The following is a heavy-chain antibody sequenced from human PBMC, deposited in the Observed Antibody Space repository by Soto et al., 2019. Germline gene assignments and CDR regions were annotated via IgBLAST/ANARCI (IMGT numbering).Heavy chain of an antibody. CDR1: GGTFSSYT. CDR3: ARDYDSEDT. V-gene: IGHV1-69*08. Sequence: QVQLVQSGAEVKKPGSSVKVSCKASGGTFSSYTISWVRQAPGQGLEWMGRIIPILGIANYAQKFQGRVTXNADKSTSTAYMELSSLRSEDTAVYYCARDYDSEDTWGQGTLVTVSS. CDR2: IIPILGIA. D-gene: IGHD5-12*01. J-gene: IGHJ5*02.